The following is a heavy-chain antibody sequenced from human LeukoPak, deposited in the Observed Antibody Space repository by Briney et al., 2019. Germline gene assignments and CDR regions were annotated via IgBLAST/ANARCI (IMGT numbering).Heavy chain of an antibody. CDR3: ARWSHPEGFDY. Sequence: SETLSLTCTVSGGSISSSSYYWGWIRQPPGKGLEWIGSIYYSGSTYYNPSLKSRVTISVDTSKNQFSLKLSSVTAADTAVYYCARWSHPEGFDYWGQGALVTVSS. CDR1: GGSISSSSYY. CDR2: IYYSGST. V-gene: IGHV4-39*07. J-gene: IGHJ4*02.